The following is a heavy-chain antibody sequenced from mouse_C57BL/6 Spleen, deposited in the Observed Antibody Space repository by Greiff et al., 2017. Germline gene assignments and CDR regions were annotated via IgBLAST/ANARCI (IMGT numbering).Heavy chain of an antibody. V-gene: IGHV1-72*01. CDR3: AREDSSGYFYAMDY. D-gene: IGHD3-2*02. Sequence: QVQLQQPGAELVKPGASVKLSCKASGYTFTSYWMHWVKQRPGRGLEWIGRIDPNSGGTKYNEKFKSKATLTVDQPSSTAYMQLSSLTSEDSAVYYCAREDSSGYFYAMDYWGQGTSVTVSS. J-gene: IGHJ4*01. CDR1: GYTFTSYW. CDR2: IDPNSGGT.